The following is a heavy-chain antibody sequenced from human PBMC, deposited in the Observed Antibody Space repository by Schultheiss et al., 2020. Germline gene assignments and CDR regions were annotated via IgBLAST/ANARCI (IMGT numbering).Heavy chain of an antibody. CDR2: IYYSGST. D-gene: IGHD5-18*01. CDR1: GGSFSGFS. V-gene: IGHV4-59*08. CDR3: ARLSGYSYGYNFDY. J-gene: IGHJ4*02. Sequence: SETLSLTCAVYGGSFSGFSWTWIRQPPGKGLEWIGYIYYSGSTNYNPSLKSRVTISVDTSKNQFSLKLSSVTAADTAVYYCARLSGYSYGYNFDYWGQGTLVTVSS.